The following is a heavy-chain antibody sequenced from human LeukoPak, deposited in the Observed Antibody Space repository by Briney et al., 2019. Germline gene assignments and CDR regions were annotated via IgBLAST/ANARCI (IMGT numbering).Heavy chain of an antibody. D-gene: IGHD2-2*01. CDR2: ISAYNSNT. Sequence: GASVKVSCKASGYTFTGYGISWVRQAPGQGLEWMGWISAYNSNTNYAQKLQGRVTMTTDTSTSTAYMELRSLRSDDTAVYYCARDCSSTSCYWTNYYYYYGMDVWGQGTTVTVSS. J-gene: IGHJ6*02. CDR3: ARDCSSTSCYWTNYYYYYGMDV. CDR1: GYTFTGYG. V-gene: IGHV1-18*01.